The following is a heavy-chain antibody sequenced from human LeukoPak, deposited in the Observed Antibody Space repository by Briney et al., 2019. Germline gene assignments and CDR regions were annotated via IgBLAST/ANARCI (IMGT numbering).Heavy chain of an antibody. CDR3: ARGITQQQLGEGHAFDI. CDR1: GGTFSSYA. D-gene: IGHD6-13*01. Sequence: SVKVSCKASGGTFSSYAISWVRQAPGQGLEWMGGIIPTFGTANYAQKFQGRVTITADESTSTAYMELSSLRSEDTAVYYCARGITQQQLGEGHAFDIWGQGTMVTVSS. J-gene: IGHJ3*02. CDR2: IIPTFGTA. V-gene: IGHV1-69*13.